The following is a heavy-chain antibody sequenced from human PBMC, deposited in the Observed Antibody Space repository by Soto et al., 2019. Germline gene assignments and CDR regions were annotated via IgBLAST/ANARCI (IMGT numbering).Heavy chain of an antibody. J-gene: IGHJ4*02. CDR3: ARAGKYCSGGTCYSYFLFDY. CDR2: INHSGSA. D-gene: IGHD2-15*01. V-gene: IGHV4-34*01. CDR1: GGSFSGYI. Sequence: SETLSLTCDVYGGSFSGYIWTWIRQTPGKGLQWIGQINHSGSANYNPSLKSRVTISVDTSNNQFSLKLRSVTAADTAVYYCARAGKYCSGGTCYSYFLFDYWGQGTLVTVSS.